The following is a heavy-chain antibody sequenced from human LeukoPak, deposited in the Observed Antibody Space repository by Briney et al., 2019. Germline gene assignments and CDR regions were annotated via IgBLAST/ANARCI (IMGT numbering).Heavy chain of an antibody. D-gene: IGHD6-13*01. CDR3: AKEERAAAGRDFEY. CDR1: GFTFSSYA. CDR2: ISGSGDNT. V-gene: IGHV3-23*01. J-gene: IGHJ4*02. Sequence: GGSLRLSCAASGFTFSSYAMSWVRQAPGKGLEWVSSISGSGDNTYYADSVKGWFTISRDNSKNTLYLQMNSLRADDMAVYYCAKEERAAAGRDFEYWGQGTLVTVSS.